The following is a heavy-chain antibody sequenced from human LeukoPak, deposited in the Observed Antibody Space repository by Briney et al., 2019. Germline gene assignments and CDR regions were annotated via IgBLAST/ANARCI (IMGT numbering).Heavy chain of an antibody. V-gene: IGHV4-34*01. Sequence: SETLSLTCAVYGGSFSGYYWSWIRQPPGKGLEWIGEINHSGGTNYNPSLKSRVTISVDTSKNQFSLKLSSVTAADTAVYYCARGEREDQNCSSTSCYTNWFDPWGQGTLVTVSS. J-gene: IGHJ5*02. CDR1: GGSFSGYY. CDR2: INHSGGT. CDR3: ARGEREDQNCSSTSCYTNWFDP. D-gene: IGHD2-2*02.